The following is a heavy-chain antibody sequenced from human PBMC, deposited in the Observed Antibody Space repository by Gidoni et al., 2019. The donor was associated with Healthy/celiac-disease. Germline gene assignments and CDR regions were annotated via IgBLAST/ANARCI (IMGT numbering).Heavy chain of an antibody. V-gene: IGHV4-34*01. J-gene: IGHJ4*02. CDR2: INHSGST. D-gene: IGHD3-10*01. CDR1: GGSFSGYY. Sequence: QVQLQQWGAGLLKPSETLSLTCAVYGGSFSGYYWSWIRPPPGKGLEWIGEINHSGSTNYNPSLKSRVTISVDTSKNQFSLKLSSVTAADTAVYYCARVRGDGYPIYYFDYWGQGTLVTVSS. CDR3: ARVRGDGYPIYYFDY.